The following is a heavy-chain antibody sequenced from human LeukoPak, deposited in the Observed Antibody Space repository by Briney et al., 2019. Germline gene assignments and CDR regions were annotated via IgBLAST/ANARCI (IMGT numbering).Heavy chain of an antibody. D-gene: IGHD1-26*01. CDR3: ARGPFIVGATYYFDY. Sequence: SVKVSCKASGGTFSSYAISWVRQAPGQGLEWVGRIIPILGIANYAQKFQGRVTITADKSTSTAYMELSSLRSEDTAVYYCARGPFIVGATYYFDYWGQGTLVTVSS. J-gene: IGHJ4*02. V-gene: IGHV1-69*04. CDR1: GGTFSSYA. CDR2: IIPILGIA.